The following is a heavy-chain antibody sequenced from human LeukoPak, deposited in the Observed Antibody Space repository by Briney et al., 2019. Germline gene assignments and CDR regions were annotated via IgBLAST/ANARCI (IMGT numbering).Heavy chain of an antibody. CDR3: ARVYDSSGYSPWDY. J-gene: IGHJ4*02. Sequence: GSLRLSCAASGFTFSSYAMHWVRQAPGKGLEWVAVISYDGSNKYYADSVKGRFTISRDNSKNTLYLQMNSLRAEDTAVYYCARVYDSSGYSPWDYWGQGTLVTVSS. CDR2: ISYDGSNK. D-gene: IGHD3-22*01. CDR1: GFTFSSYA. V-gene: IGHV3-30-3*01.